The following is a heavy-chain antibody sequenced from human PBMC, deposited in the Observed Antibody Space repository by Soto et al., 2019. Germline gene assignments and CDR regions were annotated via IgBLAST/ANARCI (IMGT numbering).Heavy chain of an antibody. CDR2: ISSSSSYI. V-gene: IGHV3-21*01. J-gene: IGHJ5*02. D-gene: IGHD3-10*01. CDR3: ARDLYSVSGSLAHNWFDP. Sequence: PGGSLRLSCAASGFTFSGYSMNWVRQAPGKGLEWVSSISSSSSYIYYADSVKGRFTISRDNAKNSLYLQMNSLGAEDTAVYYCARDLYSVSGSLAHNWFDPWGQGTLVTVSS. CDR1: GFTFSGYS.